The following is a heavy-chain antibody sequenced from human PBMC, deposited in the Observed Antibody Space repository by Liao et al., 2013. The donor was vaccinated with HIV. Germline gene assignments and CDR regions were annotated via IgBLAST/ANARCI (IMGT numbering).Heavy chain of an antibody. V-gene: IGHV4-39*07. CDR1: GGSINSSPYY. D-gene: IGHD3-10*01. CDR3: ARDNRLWFGELQEYFHH. Sequence: QLQLQESGPGLVEPSETLSLTCTVSGGSINSSPYYWGWIRQPPGKGLEWIGSINYSGTTYYNPSLKSRVTISVDTSKNQISLKLSSVTAADTAVYYCARDNRLWFGELQEYFHHWGQGTLVTVSS. CDR2: INYSGTT. J-gene: IGHJ1*01.